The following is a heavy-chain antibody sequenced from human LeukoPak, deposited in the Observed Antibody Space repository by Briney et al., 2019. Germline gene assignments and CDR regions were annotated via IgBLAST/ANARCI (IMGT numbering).Heavy chain of an antibody. Sequence: LSLTCTVSGGSISSYYWSWIRQAPGKGLEWVSGISWNSGSIGYADSVKGRFTISRDNAKNSLYLQMNSLRAEDTALYYCAKETGGTFDYWGQGTLVTVSS. CDR1: GGSISSYY. CDR2: ISWNSGSI. D-gene: IGHD1-14*01. CDR3: AKETGGTFDY. J-gene: IGHJ4*02. V-gene: IGHV3-9*01.